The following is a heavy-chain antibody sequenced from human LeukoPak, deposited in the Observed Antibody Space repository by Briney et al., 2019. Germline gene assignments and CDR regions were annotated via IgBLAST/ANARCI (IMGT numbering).Heavy chain of an antibody. CDR2: ISGSGGST. Sequence: AGGSLRLSCAASGFTFSSYAMSWVRQAPGKGLEWVSAISGSGGSTYYADSVKGRFTISRDNSKNTLYLQMNSLRAEDTAVYYCAKGMGYGSGSRQIFDYWGQGTLVTVSS. J-gene: IGHJ4*02. CDR3: AKGMGYGSGSRQIFDY. V-gene: IGHV3-23*01. D-gene: IGHD3-10*01. CDR1: GFTFSSYA.